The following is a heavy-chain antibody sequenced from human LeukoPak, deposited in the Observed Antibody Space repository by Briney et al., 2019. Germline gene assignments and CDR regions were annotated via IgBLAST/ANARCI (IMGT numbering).Heavy chain of an antibody. J-gene: IGHJ4*02. CDR1: GFTVSSNY. Sequence: GGSLRLSCAASGFTVSSNYMTWVRQAPGKGLEWVSVIYSDDSTYYADSVKGRFTISRDNSKNTLYLQMNSLSAEDTAVYYCLSVAGGKSNDYWGQGTLVTVSS. V-gene: IGHV3-53*01. D-gene: IGHD6-19*01. CDR2: IYSDDST. CDR3: LSVAGGKSNDY.